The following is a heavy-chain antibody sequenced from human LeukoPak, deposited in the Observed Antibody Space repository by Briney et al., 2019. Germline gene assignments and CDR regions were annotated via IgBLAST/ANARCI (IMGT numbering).Heavy chain of an antibody. J-gene: IGHJ6*02. V-gene: IGHV3-11*01. D-gene: IGHD4/OR15-4a*01. CDR3: ARGGSFMVYYYYGMDV. CDR1: GFTFSDYY. CDR2: ISSSGSTI. Sequence: GGSLRLSCAASGFTFSDYYMSWIRQAPGKGLEWVSYISSSGSTIYYADSVKGRFTISRDNAKNSLYLQMNSLRAEDTAVYYCARGGSFMVYYYYGMDVWGQETTVTVSS.